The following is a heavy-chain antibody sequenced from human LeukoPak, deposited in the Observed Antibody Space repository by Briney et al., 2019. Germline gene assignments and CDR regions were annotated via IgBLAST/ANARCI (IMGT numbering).Heavy chain of an antibody. CDR1: GGSISSSSYY. J-gene: IGHJ4*02. CDR3: ASRSLGDYGSLAFDY. V-gene: IGHV4-39*07. D-gene: IGHD4-17*01. Sequence: PSETLSLTCTVSGGSISSSSYYWGWIRQPPGKGLEWIGSIYYSGSTYYNPSLKSRVTISVDKSKNQFSLKLSSVTAADTAVYYCASRSLGDYGSLAFDYWGQGTLVTVSS. CDR2: IYYSGST.